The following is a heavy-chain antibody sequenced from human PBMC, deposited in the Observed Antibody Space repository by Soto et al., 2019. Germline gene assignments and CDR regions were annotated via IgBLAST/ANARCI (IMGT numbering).Heavy chain of an antibody. V-gene: IGHV4-34*01. Sequence: SETLSLTCAVYGGYFSGYYWSWIRQPPGKGLEWIGEINHSGSTNYNPSLKSRVTISVDTSKNQFSLKLSSVTAADTAVYYCARGRITIFGVVIMPEFPNSYMDVWGKGTTVTVSS. D-gene: IGHD3-3*01. J-gene: IGHJ6*03. CDR2: INHSGST. CDR3: ARGRITIFGVVIMPEFPNSYMDV. CDR1: GGYFSGYY.